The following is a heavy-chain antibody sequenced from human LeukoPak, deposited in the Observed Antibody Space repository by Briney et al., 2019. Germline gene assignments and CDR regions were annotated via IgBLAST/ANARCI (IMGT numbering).Heavy chain of an antibody. CDR2: INHSGST. CDR3: ARGGFTILWGSYYYYGMDV. CDR1: GGSFSGYY. D-gene: IGHD3-9*01. V-gene: IGHV4-34*01. J-gene: IGHJ6*02. Sequence: PSETLSLTCAVYGGSFSGYYWSWIRQPPGKGLEWIGEINHSGSTNYNPSLKSRVTISVDTSKNQFSLKLSSVTAADTAVYYCARGGFTILWGSYYYYGMDVWGQGTTVTVSS.